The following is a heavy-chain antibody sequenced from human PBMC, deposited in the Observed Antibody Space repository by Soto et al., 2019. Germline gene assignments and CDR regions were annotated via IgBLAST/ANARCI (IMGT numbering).Heavy chain of an antibody. D-gene: IGHD1-26*01. V-gene: IGHV4-39*01. CDR2: IKYIGTT. Sequence: SENLSFTCTVSGGSIRSSHCHWDLILQPPGKGLEWIASIKYIGTTFYNPSLKSRVTLSVDTSKNQFALKLSSVTAAETAVYYCARHGITGSYYDAFDIWGQGTMVS. CDR1: GGSIRSSHCH. J-gene: IGHJ3*02. CDR3: ARHGITGSYYDAFDI.